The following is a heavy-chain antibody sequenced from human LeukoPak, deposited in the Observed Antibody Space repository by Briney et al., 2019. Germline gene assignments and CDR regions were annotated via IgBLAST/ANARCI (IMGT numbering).Heavy chain of an antibody. CDR1: GGSISSGSYC. V-gene: IGHV4-61*09. D-gene: IGHD3-16*01. J-gene: IGHJ4*02. CDR3: ARAGGEGWTSRVSYYFDY. Sequence: SETLSLTCTVSGGSISSGSYCWSWIRQPAGKGLEWIGHIHTSGSTNYNPSLKSRVTISVDTSKNQFSLKLSSVTAADTAVYYCARAGGEGWTSRVSYYFDYWGQGTLVTVSS. CDR2: IHTSGST.